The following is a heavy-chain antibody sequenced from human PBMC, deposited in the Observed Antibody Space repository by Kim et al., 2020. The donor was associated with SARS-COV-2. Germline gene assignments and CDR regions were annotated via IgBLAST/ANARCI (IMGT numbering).Heavy chain of an antibody. Sequence: ASVKVSCKASGYTSTMYTITWVRQAPGQGLEWMGWISCHNENTDSAQKFQDRITLTRDTSTSTAYLELRRLRPDDTATYYFATSGGGHYFSAAPSWFDFW. V-gene: IGHV1-18*01. J-gene: IGHJ4*01. CDR2: ISCHNENT. D-gene: IGHD1-26*01. CDR1: GYTSTMYT. CDR3: ATSGGGHYFSAAPSWFDF.